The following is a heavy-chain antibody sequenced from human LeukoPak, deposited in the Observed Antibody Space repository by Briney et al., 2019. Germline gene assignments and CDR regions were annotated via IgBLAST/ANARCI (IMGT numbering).Heavy chain of an antibody. J-gene: IGHJ4*02. CDR2: ISSSSSYI. V-gene: IGHV3-21*01. D-gene: IGHD3-22*01. CDR1: GFTLSSYS. Sequence: PGGSLRLSCAASGFTLSSYSMNWVRQAPGKGLEWVSSISSSSSYIYYADSVKGRFTISRDNAKNSLYLQMNSLRAEDTAVYYCARGSFPDSSGYDYWGQGTLVTVSS. CDR3: ARGSFPDSSGYDY.